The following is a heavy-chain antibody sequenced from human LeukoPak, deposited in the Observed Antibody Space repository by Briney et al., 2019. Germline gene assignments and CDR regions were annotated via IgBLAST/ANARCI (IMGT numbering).Heavy chain of an antibody. CDR2: IRYDGSYK. D-gene: IGHD3-10*01. J-gene: IGHJ5*02. CDR3: AKDSRLLLWLGESGCAS. V-gene: IGHV3-30*02. Sequence: PGGSLRLSCAASGFMFSNFGMHWVRQAPGKELEWVAFIRYDGSYKDYADSVKGRFTIYRDNSKNTLSLQMNSLRTQDTAVYYCAKDSRLLLWLGESGCASWGQGTLVTVSS. CDR1: GFMFSNFG.